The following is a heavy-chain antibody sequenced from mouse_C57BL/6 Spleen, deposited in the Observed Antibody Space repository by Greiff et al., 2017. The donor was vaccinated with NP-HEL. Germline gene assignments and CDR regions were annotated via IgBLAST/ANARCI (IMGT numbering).Heavy chain of an antibody. CDR3: AREYGSSHWFAY. CDR2: ISSGSSTN. J-gene: IGHJ3*01. CDR1: GFTFSDYG. V-gene: IGHV5-17*01. Sequence: EVQVVESGGGLVKPGGSLKLSCAASGFTFSDYGMHWVRQAPEKGLEWVAYISSGSSTNYYADTVKGRFIISRDNAKNTLFLQMTSLRSEDTAMYYCAREYGSSHWFAYWGQGTLVTVSA. D-gene: IGHD1-1*01.